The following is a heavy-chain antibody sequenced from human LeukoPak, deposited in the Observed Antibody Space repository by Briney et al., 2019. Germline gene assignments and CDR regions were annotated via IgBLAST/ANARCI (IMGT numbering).Heavy chain of an antibody. CDR3: ASDPSYDSADWFDP. CDR2: ISSSSSYI. Sequence: PGGSLRLSCAASGFTFSSYSMNWVRQAPGKGLEWVSSISSSSSYIYYADSVKGRFTISRDNAKNSLYLQMNSLRAEDTAVYYCASDPSYDSADWFDPWGQGTLVTVSS. J-gene: IGHJ5*02. V-gene: IGHV3-21*01. CDR1: GFTFSSYS. D-gene: IGHD5-12*01.